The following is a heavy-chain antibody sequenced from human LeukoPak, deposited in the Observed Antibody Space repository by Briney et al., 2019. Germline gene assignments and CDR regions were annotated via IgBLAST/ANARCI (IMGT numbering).Heavy chain of an antibody. Sequence: SGGSLRLSCAASGFTFSSYAMHWVRQAPGKGLEWVGRTRNKANSYTTEYAASVKGRFTISRDDSKNSLYLQMNSLKTEDTAVYYCARVGSSWLRDAFDIWGQGTMVTVSS. CDR3: ARVGSSWLRDAFDI. CDR2: TRNKANSYTT. V-gene: IGHV3-72*01. J-gene: IGHJ3*02. D-gene: IGHD6-13*01. CDR1: GFTFSSYA.